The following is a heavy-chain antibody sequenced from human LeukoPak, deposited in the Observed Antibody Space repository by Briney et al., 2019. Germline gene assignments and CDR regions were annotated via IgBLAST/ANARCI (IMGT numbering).Heavy chain of an antibody. J-gene: IGHJ4*02. V-gene: IGHV4-34*01. CDR2: IDHSGST. D-gene: IGHD3-22*01. CDR3: ARLYYSDSSGYYYIKVKEIVQDY. Sequence: PSETLSLTCAVYGGSFSGYYWSWIRQPPGKGLGWIGEIDHSGSTNYNPSLKSRVTISLDTSKNQFSLKLSSVTAADTAVYYCARLYYSDSSGYYYIKVKEIVQDYWGQGTPVTVSS. CDR1: GGSFSGYY.